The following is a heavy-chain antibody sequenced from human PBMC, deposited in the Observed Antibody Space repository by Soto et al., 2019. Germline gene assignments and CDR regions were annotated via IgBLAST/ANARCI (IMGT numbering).Heavy chain of an antibody. CDR2: ISGSGGST. CDR3: AKDYYDSSGYYLVGRHDAFDI. Sequence: QPGGSLRLSCAASGFTFSSYAMSWVRQAPGKGLEWVSAISGSGGSTYYADSVKGRFTISRDNSKNTLYLQMNSLRAEDTAVYYCAKDYYDSSGYYLVGRHDAFDIWGQGTMVTVSS. V-gene: IGHV3-23*01. D-gene: IGHD3-22*01. J-gene: IGHJ3*02. CDR1: GFTFSSYA.